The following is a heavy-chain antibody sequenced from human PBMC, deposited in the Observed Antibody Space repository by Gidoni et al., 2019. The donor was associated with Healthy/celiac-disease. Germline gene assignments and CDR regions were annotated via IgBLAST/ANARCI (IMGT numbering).Heavy chain of an antibody. J-gene: IGHJ4*02. Sequence: EVQLVESGGGLVKPGGSLSLSCAASGFTFSNAWMSWVRQAPGKGLEWVGRIKSKTDGGTTDYAAPVKGRFTISRDDSKNTLYLQMNSLKTEDTAVYYCTTDEVVVAATPVFVDYWGQGTLVTVSS. CDR1: GFTFSNAW. CDR2: IKSKTDGGTT. D-gene: IGHD2-15*01. CDR3: TTDEVVVAATPVFVDY. V-gene: IGHV3-15*01.